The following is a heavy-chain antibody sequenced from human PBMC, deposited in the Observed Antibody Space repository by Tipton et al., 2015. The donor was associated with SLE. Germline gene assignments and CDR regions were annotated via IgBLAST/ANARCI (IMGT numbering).Heavy chain of an antibody. D-gene: IGHD1-26*01. Sequence: LRLSCAVYGGSFSGYYWSWIRQPPGKGLEWIGEINHSGSTNYNPSLKSRVTISVDTSKNQFSLKLSSVTAADTAVYYCARSVVGADVYYYGMDVWGQGTTVIVSS. CDR1: GGSFSGYY. CDR2: INHSGST. V-gene: IGHV4-34*01. J-gene: IGHJ6*02. CDR3: ARSVVGADVYYYGMDV.